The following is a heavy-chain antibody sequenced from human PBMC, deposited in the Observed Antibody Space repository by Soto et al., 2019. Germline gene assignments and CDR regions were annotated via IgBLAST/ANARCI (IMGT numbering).Heavy chain of an antibody. CDR3: ARGNRMIVALTNFYYYGVDV. J-gene: IGHJ6*02. V-gene: IGHV3-11*05. CDR1: GFTFSDYS. D-gene: IGHD3-22*01. CDR2: ISTGRSYT. Sequence: QVQLVESGGGLVKPGGSLRLSCAASGFTFSDYSRNWIRQAPGKGLEWVSYISTGRSYTNYADSVRGRFTISRDNAKNSLYLQMNSLRAEDTAVYYCARGNRMIVALTNFYYYGVDVWGQGTTVTVSS.